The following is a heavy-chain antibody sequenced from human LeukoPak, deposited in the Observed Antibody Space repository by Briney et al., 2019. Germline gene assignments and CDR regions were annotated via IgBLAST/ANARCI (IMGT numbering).Heavy chain of an antibody. CDR1: GYTFTSYG. CDR2: ISAYNGNT. CDR3: ARGREITIFGVAPSDY. Sequence: ASVKVSCKASGYTFTSYGISWVRQAPGQGLERMGWISAYNGNTNYAQKLQGRVTMTTDTSTSTAYMELRSLRSDDTAVYYCARGREITIFGVAPSDYWGQGTLVTASS. D-gene: IGHD3-3*01. V-gene: IGHV1-18*01. J-gene: IGHJ4*02.